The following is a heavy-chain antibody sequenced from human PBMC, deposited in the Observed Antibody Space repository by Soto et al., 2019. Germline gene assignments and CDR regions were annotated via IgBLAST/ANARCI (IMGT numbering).Heavy chain of an antibody. CDR3: ARCHGSGSYPYFDY. CDR2: FDPEDGET. D-gene: IGHD3-10*01. J-gene: IGHJ4*02. V-gene: IGHV1-24*01. Sequence: GASVKVSCKVSGYTLTELSMHWVRQAPGKGLEWMGGFDPEDGETIYAQKFQGQVTISADKSISTAYLQWSSLKASDTAMYYCARCHGSGSYPYFDYWGQGALVTVSS. CDR1: GYTLTELS.